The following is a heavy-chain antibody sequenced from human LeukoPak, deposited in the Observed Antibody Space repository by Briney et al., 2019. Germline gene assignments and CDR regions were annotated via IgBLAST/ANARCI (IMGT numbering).Heavy chain of an antibody. CDR2: INHSGST. CDR3: ARGGMATIGYYFDY. CDR1: GGSFSGYY. D-gene: IGHD5-24*01. Sequence: PSETLSLTCAVYGGSFSGYYWSWIRQPPGKGLEWIGEINHSGSTNYNPSLKSRVTISVDTSKNQFSLKLSSVTAADTAVYYCARGGMATIGYYFDYWGQGTLVTVSS. J-gene: IGHJ4*02. V-gene: IGHV4-34*01.